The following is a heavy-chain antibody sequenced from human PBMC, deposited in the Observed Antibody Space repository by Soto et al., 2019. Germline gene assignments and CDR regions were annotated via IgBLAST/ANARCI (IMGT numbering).Heavy chain of an antibody. CDR3: ARDRVDTAMGQYYFAY. D-gene: IGHD5-18*01. J-gene: IGHJ4*02. V-gene: IGHV4-4*02. CDR2: IYHSGST. CDR1: GGSISSSNW. Sequence: QSLTCAVSGGSISSSNWWSWVRQPPGKGLEWIGEIYHSGSTNYNPSLKSRVTISVDKSKNQFSLKLSSVTAADTAVYYCARDRVDTAMGQYYFAYWGQGTLVTVS.